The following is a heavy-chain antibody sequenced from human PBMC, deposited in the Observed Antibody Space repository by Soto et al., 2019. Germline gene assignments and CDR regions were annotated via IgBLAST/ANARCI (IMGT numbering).Heavy chain of an antibody. CDR2: ISSSSSYI. V-gene: IGHV3-21*01. CDR3: ARDGYCSGGSCYSDY. D-gene: IGHD2-15*01. CDR1: GFTFSTYS. Sequence: EVQLVESGGGLVKPGGSLRLSCAASGFTFSTYSMSWVRQAPGKGLEWVSSISSSSSYIYYADSVKGRFTISRDNVKNSLSLLMNSLRAEDTAVYYCARDGYCSGGSCYSDYWGQGTLVNVSS. J-gene: IGHJ4*02.